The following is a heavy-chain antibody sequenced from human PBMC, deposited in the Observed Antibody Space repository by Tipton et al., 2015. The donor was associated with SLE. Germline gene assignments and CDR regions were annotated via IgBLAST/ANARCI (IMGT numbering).Heavy chain of an antibody. CDR1: GYTYTSYA. V-gene: IGHV7-4-1*02. Sequence: QSGAEVKKPGSSVKVSCKASGYTYTSYAMNWVRQAPGQGLEWMGWINTNTGNPTYAQGFTGRFVFSLDTSVSTAYLQISSLKAEDTAVYYCARVRQLRYFDWSLDYWGQGTLVTVSS. CDR3: ARVRQLRYFDWSLDY. CDR2: INTNTGNP. J-gene: IGHJ4*02. D-gene: IGHD3-9*01.